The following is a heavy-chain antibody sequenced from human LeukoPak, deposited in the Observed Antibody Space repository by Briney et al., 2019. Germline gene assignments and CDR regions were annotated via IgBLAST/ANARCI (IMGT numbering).Heavy chain of an antibody. CDR2: IYSGGST. V-gene: IGHV3-53*01. CDR1: GFTVSSNY. J-gene: IGHJ6*03. CDR3: ARVVRENDQNIYYYYYMDV. Sequence: GGSLRLSCAASGFTVSSNYMSWVRQAPGKGLEWVSVIYSGGSTYYADSVKGRFTISRDNSKNTLYLQMNSLRAEDTAVYYCARVVRENDQNIYYYYYMDVWGKGTTVTISS. D-gene: IGHD1-1*01.